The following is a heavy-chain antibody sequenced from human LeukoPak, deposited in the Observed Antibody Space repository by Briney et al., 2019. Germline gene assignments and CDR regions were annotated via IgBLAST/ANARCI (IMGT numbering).Heavy chain of an antibody. Sequence: GGSLRLSCAASGFTFSSYAMHWVRQAPGKGLEWVPVISYDGSNKYYADSVKGRFTISRDNSKNTLYLQMNSLRAEDTAVYYCARERDYYDSSGYPTRYFDYWGQGTLVTVSS. V-gene: IGHV3-30-3*01. CDR2: ISYDGSNK. J-gene: IGHJ4*02. CDR3: ARERDYYDSSGYPTRYFDY. CDR1: GFTFSSYA. D-gene: IGHD3-22*01.